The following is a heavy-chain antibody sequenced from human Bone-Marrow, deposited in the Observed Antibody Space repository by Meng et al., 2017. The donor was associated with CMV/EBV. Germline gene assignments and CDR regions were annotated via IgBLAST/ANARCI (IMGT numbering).Heavy chain of an antibody. V-gene: IGHV4-39*07. CDR2: IYYSGST. CDR1: GGSISSSSYY. CDR3: ARGGDDYGDSNEDYGMDV. J-gene: IGHJ6*02. D-gene: IGHD4-17*01. Sequence: GSLRLSCTVSGGSISSSSYYWGWIRQPPGKGLEWIGSIYYSGSTYYNPSLKSRVTISVDTSKNQFSLKLSSVTAADTAVYYCARGGDDYGDSNEDYGMDVWGQGTTVTVSS.